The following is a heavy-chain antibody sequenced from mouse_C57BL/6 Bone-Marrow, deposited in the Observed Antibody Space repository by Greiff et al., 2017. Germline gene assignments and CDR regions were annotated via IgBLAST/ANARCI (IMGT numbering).Heavy chain of an antibody. CDR3: VRRGKLLRAGAMDY. V-gene: IGHV10-1*01. CDR2: IRSKSNNYAT. J-gene: IGHJ4*01. D-gene: IGHD1-1*01. Sequence: EVKLVESGGGLVQPKGSLKLSCAASGFSFNTYAMNWVRQAPGTGLEWVARIRSKSNNYATYYADSVKDRCTIYRDDSESMLYLQMNNLKTEDTAMYYCVRRGKLLRAGAMDYWGQGTSVTVSS. CDR1: GFSFNTYA.